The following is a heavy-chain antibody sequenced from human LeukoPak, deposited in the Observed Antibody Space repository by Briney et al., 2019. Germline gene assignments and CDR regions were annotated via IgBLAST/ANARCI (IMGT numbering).Heavy chain of an antibody. CDR2: IIPILGIA. V-gene: IGHV1-69*04. D-gene: IGHD2-2*01. CDR3: ARSCSSTSCYGWFDP. J-gene: IGHJ5*02. Sequence: ASVKDSCKASGGTFSSYAISWVRQAPGQGLEWMGRIIPILGIANYAQKFQGRVTITADKSTSTAYMELSSLRSEDTAVYYCARSCSSTSCYGWFDPWGQGTLVTVSS. CDR1: GGTFSSYA.